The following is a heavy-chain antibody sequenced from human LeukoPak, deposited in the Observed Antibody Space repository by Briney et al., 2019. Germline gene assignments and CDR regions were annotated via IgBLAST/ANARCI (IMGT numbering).Heavy chain of an antibody. CDR1: VYTFIGYY. V-gene: IGHV1-2*02. J-gene: IGHJ4*02. Sequence: ASVTVSFKSSVYTFIGYYMHWVRQAPGQGVEGMGWINPNSGGTNYAQKFQGRVTMTRDTSISTAYMELSRLRSDDTAVYYCARDRGGSYGLYYFDYWGQGTLVTVSS. CDR3: ARDRGGSYGLYYFDY. CDR2: INPNSGGT. D-gene: IGHD1-26*01.